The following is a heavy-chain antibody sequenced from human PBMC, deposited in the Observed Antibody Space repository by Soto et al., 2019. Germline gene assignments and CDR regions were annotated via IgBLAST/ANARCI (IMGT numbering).Heavy chain of an antibody. D-gene: IGHD3-22*01. V-gene: IGHV4-30-2*05. CDR3: ARSRGSGLTNLPSRIRYYYYGMDV. CDR2: IYHSGST. CDR1: GGSISSGGYS. J-gene: IGHJ6*02. Sequence: SETLSLTCAVSGGSISSGGYSWSWIRQPPGKGLEWIGYIYHSGSTYYNPSLKSRVTISVDTSKNQFSLKLSSVTAADTAVYYCARSRGSGLTNLPSRIRYYYYGMDVWGQGTTVTGSS.